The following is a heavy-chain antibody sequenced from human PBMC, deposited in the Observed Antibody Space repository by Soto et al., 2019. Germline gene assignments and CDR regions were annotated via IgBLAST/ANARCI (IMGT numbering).Heavy chain of an antibody. CDR2: INPNSGGT. V-gene: IGHV1-2*04. Sequence: GASVKVSCKASGYTFTGYYMHWVRQAPGQGLEWMGWINPNSGGTNYAQKFQGWVTMTRDTSISTAYMELSRLRSDDTAVYYCARASSGSYYTINFDYPGQATLVTVSS. CDR3: ARASSGSYYTINFDY. J-gene: IGHJ4*02. CDR1: GYTFTGYY. D-gene: IGHD1-26*01.